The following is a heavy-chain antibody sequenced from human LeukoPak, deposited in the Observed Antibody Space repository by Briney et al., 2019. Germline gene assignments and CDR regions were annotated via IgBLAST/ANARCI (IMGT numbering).Heavy chain of an antibody. D-gene: IGHD4-11*01. CDR2: IYHSGST. V-gene: IGHV4-30-2*01. CDR3: ARDPVTQGWFDP. Sequence: SETLSLTCAVSGGSISSGGYSWSWIRQPPGKGLEWIGYIYHSGSTYYNPSLKSRVTISVDRSKNQFSLKLNSVTPEDTAVYYCARDPVTQGWFDPWGQGTLVTVSS. J-gene: IGHJ5*02. CDR1: GGSISSGGYS.